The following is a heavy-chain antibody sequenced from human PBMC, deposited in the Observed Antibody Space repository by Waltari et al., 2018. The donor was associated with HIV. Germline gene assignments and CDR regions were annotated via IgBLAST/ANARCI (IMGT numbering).Heavy chain of an antibody. Sequence: QVQLVQSGAEVKKPGASVKLSCKASAYNFTSYHINWVRQATGQGLEWMGWMNPNRGNTGYAQKFKGRVTMTRNTSITTADMELSSLRSEDTAVYYCARGFFMGSRWSGLGVDPWGQGTMVTVSP. D-gene: IGHD6-13*01. V-gene: IGHV1-8*01. CDR2: MNPNRGNT. CDR3: ARGFFMGSRWSGLGVDP. CDR1: AYNFTSYH. J-gene: IGHJ5*02.